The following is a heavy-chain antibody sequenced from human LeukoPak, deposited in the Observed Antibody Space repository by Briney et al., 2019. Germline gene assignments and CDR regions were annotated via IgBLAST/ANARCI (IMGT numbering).Heavy chain of an antibody. V-gene: IGHV3-23*01. J-gene: IGHJ4*02. D-gene: IGHD6-19*01. Sequence: GGSLRLSCAASGFTFSSYAMSWVRQAPGKGLEWVSAISGSGGSTHYADSVRGRFTISRDNSKNTLYLQMNSLRAEDTAVYYCAKSPSSGWFYFDYWGQGTLVTVSS. CDR1: GFTFSSYA. CDR2: ISGSGGST. CDR3: AKSPSSGWFYFDY.